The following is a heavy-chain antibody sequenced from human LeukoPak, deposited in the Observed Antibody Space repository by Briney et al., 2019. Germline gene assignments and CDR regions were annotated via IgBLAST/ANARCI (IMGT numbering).Heavy chain of an antibody. CDR2: FDPEDGET. CDR3: ARTGTISNYYYYYMDV. CDR1: GYTLTELS. Sequence: ASVKVSCKVSGYTLTELSMHWVRQAPGKGLEWMGGFDPEDGETIYAQKFQGRVTITADKSTSTAYMELSSLRSEDTAVYYCARTGTISNYYYYYMDVWGKGTTVTVSS. J-gene: IGHJ6*03. V-gene: IGHV1-24*01. D-gene: IGHD3-3*01.